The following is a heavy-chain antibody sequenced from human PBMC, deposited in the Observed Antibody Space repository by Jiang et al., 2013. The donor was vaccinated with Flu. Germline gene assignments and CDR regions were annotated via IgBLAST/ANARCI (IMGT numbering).Heavy chain of an antibody. CDR3: ARGIGYSGSEGHAFDI. D-gene: IGHD1-26*01. CDR1: A. CDR2: TYYRSKWYN. Sequence: AWNWIRQSPSRGLEWLGRTYYRSKWYNDYAVSVKSRITINPDTSKNQFSLQLNSVTPEDTAVYYCARGIGYSGSEGHAFDIWGQGTMVTVSS. V-gene: IGHV6-1*01. J-gene: IGHJ3*02.